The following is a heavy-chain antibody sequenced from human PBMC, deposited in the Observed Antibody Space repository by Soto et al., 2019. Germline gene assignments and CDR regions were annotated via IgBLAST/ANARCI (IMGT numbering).Heavy chain of an antibody. CDR3: ARWGTTRGLDV. V-gene: IGHV3-30*19. CDR1: GFTFRSYV. CDR2: TSYDGSNK. J-gene: IGHJ4*02. Sequence: QVQLVESGGGVVQPGTSLRLSCVGSGFTFRSYVIHWVRQAPGKGLEWVALTSYDGSNKYYDDSVKGRFTISRDNSRNTVDLQMDSLLLEDMALYYCARWGTTRGLDVWGQGTLVSVSS. D-gene: IGHD3-16*01.